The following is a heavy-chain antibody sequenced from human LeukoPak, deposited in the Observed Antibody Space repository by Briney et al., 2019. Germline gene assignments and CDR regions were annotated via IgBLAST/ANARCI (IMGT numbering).Heavy chain of an antibody. J-gene: IGHJ4*02. CDR3: AKVLGRWVVVVAAPLDY. V-gene: IGHV3-23*01. CDR1: GFTFSSYA. Sequence: PGGSLRLSCAASGFTFSSYAMSWVRQAPGKGLEWVSAISGSGGSTYYADSVKGRFTISRDNSKNTLYLQMNSLRAEDTAVYYCAKVLGRWVVVVAAPLDYWGQGTLVTVSS. CDR2: ISGSGGST. D-gene: IGHD2-15*01.